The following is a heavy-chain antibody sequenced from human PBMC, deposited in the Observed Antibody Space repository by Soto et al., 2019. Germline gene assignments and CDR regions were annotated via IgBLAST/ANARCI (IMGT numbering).Heavy chain of an antibody. CDR1: GGSFSDYT. V-gene: IGHV3-53*01. CDR2: IIPSATT. Sequence: PEGTLRLSCAASGGSFSDYTMNWVRQAPGKGLEWIGLIIPSATTYYADPVKGRFTISRDNSKHTVYLEINSLKSDDTAVYYCAKERIGIQGRFDSWGPGTLVTVSS. J-gene: IGHJ4*02. CDR3: AKERIGIQGRFDS. D-gene: IGHD1-1*01.